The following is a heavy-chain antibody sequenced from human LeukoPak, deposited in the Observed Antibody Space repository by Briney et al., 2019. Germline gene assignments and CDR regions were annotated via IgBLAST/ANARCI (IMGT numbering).Heavy chain of an antibody. Sequence: GGSLRLSCAASGFTFSSYSMNWVRQAPGKGLEWVSYISSSSSTIYYADSVKGRFTISRDNAKNSLYLQMNSLRAEDTAVYYCAREEVVTADTFDYWGQGTLVTVSS. CDR3: AREEVVTADTFDY. CDR2: ISSSSSTI. V-gene: IGHV3-48*01. J-gene: IGHJ4*02. CDR1: GFTFSSYS. D-gene: IGHD2-21*02.